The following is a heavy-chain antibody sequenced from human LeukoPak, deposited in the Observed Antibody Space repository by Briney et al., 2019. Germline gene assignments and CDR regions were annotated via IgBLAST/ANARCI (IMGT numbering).Heavy chain of an antibody. CDR2: IIPIFGTA. CDR3: ARVGLVDAFDI. V-gene: IGHV1-69*06. CDR1: GGTFSSYA. D-gene: IGHD3-16*01. Sequence: SVKVSCKASGGTFSSYAISWVRQAPGQGLEWMGGIIPIFGTANYAQKFQGRVTITADKSTSTAYMELSSLRSEDTAVDYCARVGLVDAFDIWGQGTMVTVSS. J-gene: IGHJ3*02.